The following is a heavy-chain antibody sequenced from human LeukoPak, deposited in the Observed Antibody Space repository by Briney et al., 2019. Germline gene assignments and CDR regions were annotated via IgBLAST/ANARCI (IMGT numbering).Heavy chain of an antibody. J-gene: IGHJ4*02. V-gene: IGHV3-23*01. CDR1: GFTFSSYA. D-gene: IGHD6-19*01. Sequence: GGSLRLSCAASGFTFSSYAMSWVRQAPGKGLEWVSAISGSGGSTYYADSVKGRSTISRDNSKNTLFLQMNSLRAGDTAVYYCAKRGYSSGWTFDYWGQGTLVTVSS. CDR2: ISGSGGST. CDR3: AKRGYSSGWTFDY.